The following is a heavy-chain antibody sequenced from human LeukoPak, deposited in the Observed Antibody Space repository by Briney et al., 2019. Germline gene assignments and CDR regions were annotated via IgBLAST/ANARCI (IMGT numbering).Heavy chain of an antibody. Sequence: SETLSLTCSVSGGSVSSGSYYWSWIRQPPGKGLEWIGYIYYSGNTNYNPSLKSRVTISVDTSKNQFSLNLSSVTAADTAVYYCARDHYGSYDAFDIWGQGTVFTVSS. CDR2: IYYSGNT. CDR3: ARDHYGSYDAFDI. CDR1: GGSVSSGSYY. D-gene: IGHD3-16*01. J-gene: IGHJ3*02. V-gene: IGHV4-61*01.